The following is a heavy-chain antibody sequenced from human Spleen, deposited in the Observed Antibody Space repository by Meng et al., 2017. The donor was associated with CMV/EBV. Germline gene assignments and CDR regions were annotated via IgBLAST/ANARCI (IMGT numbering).Heavy chain of an antibody. V-gene: IGHV3-23*01. Sequence: GESLKISCAASGFTFSSYAMSWVRQAPGKGLEWVSAMSGSGSSTYYADSVKGRFTISRDNSKNTLYLQMNSLRAEDTAVYYCAKDSPIDYWGQGTLVTVSS. CDR1: GFTFSSYA. CDR3: AKDSPIDY. J-gene: IGHJ4*02. CDR2: MSGSGSST.